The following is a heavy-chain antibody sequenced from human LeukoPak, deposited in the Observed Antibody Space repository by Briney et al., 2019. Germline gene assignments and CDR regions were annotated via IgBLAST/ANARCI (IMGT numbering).Heavy chain of an antibody. CDR3: AKEGYGIAVAGISFY. Sequence: GRSLRLSCAASGFTFSSYGMHWVRQAPGKGLEWVAVISYDGSNKYYADSVKGRFTISRDNSKNTLYLQMNSLRAEDTAVYYCAKEGYGIAVAGISFYWGQGTLVTVSS. J-gene: IGHJ4*02. D-gene: IGHD6-19*01. CDR2: ISYDGSNK. V-gene: IGHV3-30*18. CDR1: GFTFSSYG.